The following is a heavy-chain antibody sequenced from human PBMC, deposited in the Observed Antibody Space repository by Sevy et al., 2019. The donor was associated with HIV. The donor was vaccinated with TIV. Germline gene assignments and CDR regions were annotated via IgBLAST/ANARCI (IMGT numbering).Heavy chain of an antibody. CDR3: ARDLEFYDYGDYGPAFMPDY. J-gene: IGHJ4*02. Sequence: GGSLRLSCAASGFTFSTYGMHWVRQAPGKGLEWVALIWFDGSNTHYADSVKGRFTISRDIAKNTLHLQMNSLRAEDTAVYYCARDLEFYDYGDYGPAFMPDYWGQGTLVTVSS. D-gene: IGHD4-17*01. V-gene: IGHV3-33*01. CDR2: IWFDGSNT. CDR1: GFTFSTYG.